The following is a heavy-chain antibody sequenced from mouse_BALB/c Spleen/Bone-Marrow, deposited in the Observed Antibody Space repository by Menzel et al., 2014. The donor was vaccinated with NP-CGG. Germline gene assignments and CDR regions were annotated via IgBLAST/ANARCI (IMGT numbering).Heavy chain of an antibody. Sequence: EVKLVESGGGLVKPGGSLKLSCAASGFAFSSYDMSWVRQTPEKWLEWVAYISSGGGSTYYPDTVKGRFTISRDNAKNTLYLQMSSLKSEDTAMYYCARPLYYYGSSPFYAMDYWGQGTSVTVSS. J-gene: IGHJ4*01. CDR2: ISSGGGST. CDR3: ARPLYYYGSSPFYAMDY. CDR1: GFAFSSYD. V-gene: IGHV5-12-1*01. D-gene: IGHD1-1*01.